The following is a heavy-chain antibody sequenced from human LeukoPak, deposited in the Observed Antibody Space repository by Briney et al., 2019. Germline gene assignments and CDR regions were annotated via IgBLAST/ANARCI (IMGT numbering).Heavy chain of an antibody. V-gene: IGHV1-2*02. Sequence: ASVKVSCKASGYTFTGYYMHWVRQAPGQGLEWMGWINPNSGGTNYAQKFQGRVTMTRDTSISTAYMELSRLRSDDTAVYYCAREGIAVAGTDHYFDYWGQGTLVTVSS. CDR2: INPNSGGT. CDR3: AREGIAVAGTDHYFDY. CDR1: GYTFTGYY. D-gene: IGHD6-19*01. J-gene: IGHJ4*02.